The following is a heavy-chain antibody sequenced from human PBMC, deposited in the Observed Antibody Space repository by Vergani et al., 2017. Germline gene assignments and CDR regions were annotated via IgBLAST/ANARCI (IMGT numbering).Heavy chain of an antibody. CDR2: FYYSGST. V-gene: IGHV4-31*03. Sequence: QVQLQESGPGLVKPSQTLSLTCTVSGGSISSGGYYWSWIRQHPGKGLEWIGYFYYSGSTYYNPSLKSRVTISVDTSKNQFSLKLSSVTAADTAVYYCARGGSSSGGVDYWGQGTLVTVSA. CDR3: ARGGSSSGGVDY. CDR1: GGSISSGGYY. J-gene: IGHJ4*02. D-gene: IGHD6-6*01.